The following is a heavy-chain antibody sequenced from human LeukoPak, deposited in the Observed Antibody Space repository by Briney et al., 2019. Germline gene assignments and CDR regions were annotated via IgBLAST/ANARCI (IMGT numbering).Heavy chain of an antibody. Sequence: KPSETLSLTCAVYGGSFSGYYWSWIRQPPGKGLEWIGEINHSGSTNYNPPLKSRVTISVDTSKNQFSLKLSSVTAADTAMYYCARESTTVAGTFDYWGQGTLVTVSS. V-gene: IGHV4-34*01. CDR2: INHSGST. D-gene: IGHD6-19*01. CDR1: GGSFSGYY. CDR3: ARESTTVAGTFDY. J-gene: IGHJ4*02.